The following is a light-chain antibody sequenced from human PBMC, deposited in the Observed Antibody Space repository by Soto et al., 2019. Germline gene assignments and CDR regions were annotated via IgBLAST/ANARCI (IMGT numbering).Light chain of an antibody. CDR3: QPYYTTPLT. Sequence: SVMGQRRNSKDGSRGERGTSEDKGGRSVLSTSKKKNCVAWYQRRPGQPPKVLISWASTRDSGVPARFSGSRSGPSFTPTIRSLQSEDVAVYYFQPYYTTPLTFGGGTKVDIK. CDR1: RSVLSTSKKKNC. J-gene: IGKJ4*01. V-gene: IGKV4-1*01. CDR2: WAS.